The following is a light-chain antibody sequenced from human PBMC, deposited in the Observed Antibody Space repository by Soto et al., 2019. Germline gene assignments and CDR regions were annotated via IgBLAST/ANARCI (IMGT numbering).Light chain of an antibody. Sequence: DIQMTQSPSTLSASVGDSVTITCRASQSISSWLAWYQQKPGTAPKLLIYKASNLESGVPSRFSGSGYGTEFSLTISSLQPDDFATYYCQQYSGASPWTFGQWTRVEIK. J-gene: IGKJ1*01. CDR2: KAS. CDR3: QQYSGASPWT. V-gene: IGKV1-5*03. CDR1: QSISSW.